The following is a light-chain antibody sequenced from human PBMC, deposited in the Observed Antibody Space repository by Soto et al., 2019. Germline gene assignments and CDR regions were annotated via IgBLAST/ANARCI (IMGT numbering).Light chain of an antibody. V-gene: IGLV2-23*01. CDR2: EGS. CDR3: CSYAGSSTYYV. Sequence: QSALTQPASVSGSPGQSITISCTGTSSDVGSYNLVSWYQQHPGKAPKLMIYEGSKRPSGVSNRFSGSKSGNTASLTISGLHAEDEADYYCCSYAGSSTYYVFGTGTKLTVI. J-gene: IGLJ1*01. CDR1: SSDVGSYNL.